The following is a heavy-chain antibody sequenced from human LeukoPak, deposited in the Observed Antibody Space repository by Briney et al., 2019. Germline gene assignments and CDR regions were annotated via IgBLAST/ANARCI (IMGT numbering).Heavy chain of an antibody. Sequence: PGRSLRLSCTASGFTFGDYAMSWFRQAPGEGLEWVGFIRSKAHGGTTEYAASVKGRFTISRDDSKSIAYLQMDSLKTEDPAVYYCTRAGRYCSGGSCYSFYWGQGPLVTVSS. CDR3: TRAGRYCSGGSCYSFY. D-gene: IGHD2-15*01. CDR2: IRSKAHGGTT. J-gene: IGHJ4*02. V-gene: IGHV3-49*03. CDR1: GFTFGDYA.